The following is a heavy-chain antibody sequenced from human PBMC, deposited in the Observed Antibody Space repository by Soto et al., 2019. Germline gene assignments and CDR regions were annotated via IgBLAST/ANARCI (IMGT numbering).Heavy chain of an antibody. D-gene: IGHD1-26*01. CDR2: ITNDGNNE. V-gene: IGHV3-30*02. Sequence: GGSLRLSCVASGITFGSRAMSWVRQAPGEGLEWVALITNDGNNEYYRESVKGRFSISRGRSTNTVDLLMNSLRPEDTGVYYCAKEGPGGGRHFYYAMDVWGQGTTVTVSS. J-gene: IGHJ6*02. CDR1: GITFGSRA. CDR3: AKEGPGGGRHFYYAMDV.